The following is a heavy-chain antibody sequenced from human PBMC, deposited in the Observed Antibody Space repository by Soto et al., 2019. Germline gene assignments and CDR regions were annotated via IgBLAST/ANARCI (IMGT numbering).Heavy chain of an antibody. CDR2: ISSSSSYI. CDR1: GFTFSSYS. J-gene: IGHJ6*03. V-gene: IGHV3-21*01. D-gene: IGHD2-2*02. CDR3: ASALSLGYCSSTSCYSYYYYMDV. Sequence: EVQLVESGGGLVKPGGSLRLSCAASGFTFSSYSMNWVRQAPRKGLEWVSSISSSSSYIYYADSVKGRFTISRDNAKNSLYLQMNSLRAEDTAVYYCASALSLGYCSSTSCYSYYYYMDVWGKGTTVTVSS.